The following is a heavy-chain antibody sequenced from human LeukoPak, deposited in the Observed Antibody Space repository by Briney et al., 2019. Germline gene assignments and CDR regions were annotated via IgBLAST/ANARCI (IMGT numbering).Heavy chain of an antibody. V-gene: IGHV4-39*07. J-gene: IGHJ4*02. CDR3: ARESPDNWVTDY. CDR1: GGSISSNSYY. CDR2: IYYSGTS. D-gene: IGHD1-20*01. Sequence: SETLSLTCTVSGGSISSNSYYWGWIRQPPGKGLEYIGCIYYSGTSYFNPSLKSRVTISVDTSKNQFSLKLSSVTAADTAVYYCARESPDNWVTDYWGQGTLVTVSS.